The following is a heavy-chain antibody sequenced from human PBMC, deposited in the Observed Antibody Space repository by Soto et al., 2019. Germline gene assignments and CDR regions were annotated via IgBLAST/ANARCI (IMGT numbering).Heavy chain of an antibody. CDR3: ARDSCTNGVCYNRYYYYGMDV. D-gene: IGHD2-8*01. V-gene: IGHV1-69*13. J-gene: IGHJ6*02. CDR2: IIPIFGTA. CDR1: GGTFSIYA. Sequence: SVKVSCKASGGTFSIYAISWVRQAPGQGLEWMGGIIPIFGTANYAQKFQGRVTITADESTSTAYMELSSLRSEDTAVYYCARDSCTNGVCYNRYYYYGMDVWGQGTTVTVSS.